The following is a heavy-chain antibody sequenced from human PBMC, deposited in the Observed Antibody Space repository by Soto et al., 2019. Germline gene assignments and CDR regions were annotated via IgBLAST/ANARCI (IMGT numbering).Heavy chain of an antibody. D-gene: IGHD6-13*01. CDR1: GYTFTSYY. Sequence: GASVKVSCKASGYTFTSYYMHWVRQAPGQGLEWMGIINPSGGSTSYAQKFQGRVTMTRDTSTSTVYMELSSLRSEDTAVYYCARSIASAAGIWDAFDIWGQGTMVTVSS. CDR2: INPSGGST. CDR3: ARSIASAAGIWDAFDI. J-gene: IGHJ3*02. V-gene: IGHV1-46*03.